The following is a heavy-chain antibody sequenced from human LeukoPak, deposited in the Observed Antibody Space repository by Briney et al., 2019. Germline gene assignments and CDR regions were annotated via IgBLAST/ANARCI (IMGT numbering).Heavy chain of an antibody. CDR1: GDTFPNYG. Sequence: GASVKVSCKASGDTFPNYGITWVRQAPGQGLEWMGWTSTYSGNTRYAQNFQGRVTMTTDTSTTTAYMELRSLRSDDTAVYFCARAGSSPSSHAFEIWGQGTMVTVSS. CDR3: ARAGSSPSSHAFEI. CDR2: TSTYSGNT. J-gene: IGHJ3*02. V-gene: IGHV1-18*01. D-gene: IGHD6-13*01.